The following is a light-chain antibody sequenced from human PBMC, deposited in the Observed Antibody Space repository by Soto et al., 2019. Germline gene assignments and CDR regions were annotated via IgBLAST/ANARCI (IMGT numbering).Light chain of an antibody. CDR2: DVS. CDR1: SSDVGTYNY. J-gene: IGLJ3*02. CDR3: SSYTTSNTQV. V-gene: IGLV2-14*01. Sequence: QSALTQPASVSGSPGQSITISCTGTSSDVGTYNYVSWYQHRPGKAPKLMIYDVSYRPSGVSNHFSGSKSANTASLTISGLQAEDESDYSCSSYTTSNTQVFGGGTKLTVL.